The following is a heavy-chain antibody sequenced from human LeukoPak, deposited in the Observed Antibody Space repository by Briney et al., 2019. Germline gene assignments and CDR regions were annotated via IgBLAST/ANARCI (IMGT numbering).Heavy chain of an antibody. J-gene: IGHJ6*03. V-gene: IGHV4-39*07. Sequence: PSQTQSLTCTVTGASISRGSYYWSWIRQPPGKGLDWIGEINHSGSTNYNPSLKSRVTISVDTSQKQFSLRLSSVTAADTAVYYCARDSSSWNYYYYYYMDVWGKGTTVTVSS. D-gene: IGHD6-13*01. CDR1: GASISRGSYY. CDR3: ARDSSSWNYYYYYYMDV. CDR2: INHSGST.